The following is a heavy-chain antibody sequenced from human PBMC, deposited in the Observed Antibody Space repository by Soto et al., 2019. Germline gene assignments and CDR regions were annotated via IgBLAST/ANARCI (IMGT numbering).Heavy chain of an antibody. CDR2: IDNSGNT. J-gene: IGHJ4*02. CDR1: AGSISTYF. Sequence: SETLSLTCTVSAGSISTYFCNWIRQPAGKGLEWIGRIDNSGNTNYSPSLKSRVTMSADTSRNQFSLKLNSVTAADTAVYYCARGGQDFWSGPFDYWGQGALVTVSS. V-gene: IGHV4-4*07. CDR3: ARGGQDFWSGPFDY. D-gene: IGHD3-3*01.